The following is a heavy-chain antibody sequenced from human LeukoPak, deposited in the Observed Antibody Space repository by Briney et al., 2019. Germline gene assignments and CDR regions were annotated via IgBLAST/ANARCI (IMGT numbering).Heavy chain of an antibody. V-gene: IGHV4-30-4*01. CDR1: GGSISSGDYY. CDR2: ISYSGST. CDR3: ARDTRDSSGPTGFQH. J-gene: IGHJ1*01. D-gene: IGHD3-22*01. Sequence: SQTLSLTCTVSGGSISSGDYYWSWIRQPPGKGLVWIGYISYSGSTYYNPSLRSRVTISVDTSKNQFSLKLSSVTAADTAVYYCARDTRDSSGPTGFQHWGQGTLVTVSS.